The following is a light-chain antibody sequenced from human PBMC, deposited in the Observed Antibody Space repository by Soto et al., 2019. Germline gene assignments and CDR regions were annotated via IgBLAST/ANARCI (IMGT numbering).Light chain of an antibody. J-gene: IGLJ1*01. CDR1: SGHNNYA. Sequence: QPVLTQSPSASASLGASVKLTCTLSSGHNNYAIAWHQQQPEKGPRYLMKLDSDGGHTKADGIPARFSGSSSGAERYLTISSLQSEDEADYYCQTWGADFQVFGTGTKVTVL. CDR2: LDSDGGH. CDR3: QTWGADFQV. V-gene: IGLV4-69*01.